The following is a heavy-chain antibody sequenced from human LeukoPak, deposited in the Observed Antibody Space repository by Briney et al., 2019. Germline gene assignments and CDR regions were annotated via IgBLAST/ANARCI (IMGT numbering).Heavy chain of an antibody. Sequence: SETLSLTCTGSGGSISSYYWGWIRQPPGKGLEWIGYIYYSGSTNYNPSLKSRVTISVDTSKNQFSLKLSSVTAADTAVYYCASYDSSGTLSGYFDYWGQGTLVTVSS. CDR3: ASYDSSGTLSGYFDY. J-gene: IGHJ4*02. CDR2: IYYSGST. V-gene: IGHV4-59*01. CDR1: GGSISSYY. D-gene: IGHD3-22*01.